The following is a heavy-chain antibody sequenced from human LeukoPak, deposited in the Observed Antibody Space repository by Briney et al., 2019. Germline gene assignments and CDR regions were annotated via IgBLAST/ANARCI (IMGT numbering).Heavy chain of an antibody. CDR2: IYHSGST. J-gene: IGHJ3*02. D-gene: IGHD2-15*01. CDR1: GGSISSGGYS. Sequence: SQTLSLTCAVSGGSISSGGYSWSWIRQPPGKGLEWIGYIYHSGSTYYNPSLKSRVTISVDTSKNQFSLKLSSVTAADTAVYYCARHRIFDIWGQGTMVTVSS. V-gene: IGHV4-30-2*01. CDR3: ARHRIFDI.